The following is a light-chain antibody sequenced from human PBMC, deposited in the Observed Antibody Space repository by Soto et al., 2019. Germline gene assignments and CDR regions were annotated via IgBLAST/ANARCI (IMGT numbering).Light chain of an antibody. CDR2: DAS. Sequence: EIVLTQSPATLSLSPGERATLSCRASQSVSSYLAWYQQKPGQAPRLLIYDASNRATGIQARFSASGSGTDFTLTISSLEPEDSAVYYCQQRGNWITFGPGTRLEIK. CDR1: QSVSSY. V-gene: IGKV3-11*01. J-gene: IGKJ5*01. CDR3: QQRGNWIT.